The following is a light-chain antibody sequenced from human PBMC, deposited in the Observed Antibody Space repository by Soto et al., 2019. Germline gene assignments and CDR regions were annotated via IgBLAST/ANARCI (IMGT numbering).Light chain of an antibody. Sequence: EIVLTQSPGTLSLSPGERATLSCRASQSVSSRSLAWYQQKPGQAPRLLIYDTSSRATGIPDRFRGSGSGTDFTLTISRLEPEDFAVYYCQQYASSTGTFGQGTKVEI. CDR1: QSVSSRS. CDR2: DTS. CDR3: QQYASSTGT. J-gene: IGKJ1*01. V-gene: IGKV3-20*01.